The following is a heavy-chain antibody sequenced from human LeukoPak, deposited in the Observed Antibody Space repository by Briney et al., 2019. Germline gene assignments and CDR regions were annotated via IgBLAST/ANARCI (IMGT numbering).Heavy chain of an antibody. D-gene: IGHD6-19*01. V-gene: IGHV1-58*02. CDR2: IAVGSGNT. CDR3: AADFIAVTGSWY. J-gene: IGHJ4*02. CDR1: GFTINSSA. Sequence: TSVKVSCTASGFTINSSAMYWVWQARSQRHELIGWIAVGSGNTKYAQKYPEKATITRDMSTNIAHLELRGLRSEDTAVYYCAADFIAVTGSWYWGQGTLVTVSS.